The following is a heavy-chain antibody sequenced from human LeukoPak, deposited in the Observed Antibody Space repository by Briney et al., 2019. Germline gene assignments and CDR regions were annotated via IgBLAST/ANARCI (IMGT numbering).Heavy chain of an antibody. CDR3: ARARSITIFGVVIWTWFDP. CDR1: GFTFSSYA. V-gene: IGHV3-64*01. CDR2: ISSNGGST. D-gene: IGHD3-3*01. J-gene: IGHJ5*02. Sequence: GGSLRLSCAASGFTFSSYAMHWVRQAPGKGLEYVSAISSNGGSTYYANSVKGRFTISRDNSKNTLYLQMGSLRAEDMAAYYCARARSITIFGVVIWTWFDPWGQGTLVTVSS.